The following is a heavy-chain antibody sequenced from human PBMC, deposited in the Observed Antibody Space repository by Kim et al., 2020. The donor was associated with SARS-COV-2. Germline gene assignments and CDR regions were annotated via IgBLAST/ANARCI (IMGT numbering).Heavy chain of an antibody. CDR2: ILPRNSES. CDR3: VRLSLDGYYYGDS. D-gene: IGHD3-22*01. J-gene: IGHJ5*01. V-gene: IGHV5-51*01. Sequence: GESLKISCQGSGYSFTSYWIGWVRQMPGKGLEWMGIILPRNSESRVSPSFQGQVTISADISTSTAYLRWSSLRASDSAMYYCVRLSLDGYYYGDSWGQGTLVTVSS. CDR1: GYSFTSYW.